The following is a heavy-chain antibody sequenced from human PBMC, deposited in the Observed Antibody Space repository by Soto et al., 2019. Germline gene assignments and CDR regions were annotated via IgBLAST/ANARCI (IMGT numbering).Heavy chain of an antibody. Sequence: PSETLSLTCTVSGGSLSSGGYYWSWIRQHPEKGLEWIGYIYYSGSTYYNPSLKSRVTISVDTSKNQFSLKLSSVTAADTAVYYCARAQSRITIFGVVTGPMDVWGKGTTVTVSS. CDR2: IYYSGST. J-gene: IGHJ6*03. D-gene: IGHD3-3*01. CDR3: ARAQSRITIFGVVTGPMDV. V-gene: IGHV4-31*03. CDR1: GGSLSSGGYY.